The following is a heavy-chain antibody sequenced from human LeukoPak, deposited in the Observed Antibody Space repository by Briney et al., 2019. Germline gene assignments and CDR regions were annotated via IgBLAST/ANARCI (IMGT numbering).Heavy chain of an antibody. Sequence: GGSLRLSCAASGFTFSTYGMHWVRQAPGNGLERVAFIRYDGSNEYYADSVKGRFTISRDNSKNTLYLQMNSLRAEDTAVYYCAKDSFPTAMISPCDYWGQGTLVTVSS. V-gene: IGHV3-30*02. CDR3: AKDSFPTAMISPCDY. D-gene: IGHD5-18*01. CDR2: IRYDGSNE. J-gene: IGHJ4*02. CDR1: GFTFSTYG.